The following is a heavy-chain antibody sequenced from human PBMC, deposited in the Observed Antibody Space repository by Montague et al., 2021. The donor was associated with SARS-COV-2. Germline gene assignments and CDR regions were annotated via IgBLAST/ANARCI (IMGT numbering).Heavy chain of an antibody. Sequence: CAISGDSVASNSAAWIWLRQSPSRGLEWLARTYYRSKWYNEYAVSLKSRINIIPDTSKNHLSLQVNSVTPEDTAVYYCAREGEWELQGPRHSSFYFAMDVWGQGTSVTVSS. J-gene: IGHJ6*02. D-gene: IGHD1-26*01. V-gene: IGHV6-1*01. CDR3: AREGEWELQGPRHSSFYFAMDV. CDR1: GDSVASNSAA. CDR2: TYYRSKWYN.